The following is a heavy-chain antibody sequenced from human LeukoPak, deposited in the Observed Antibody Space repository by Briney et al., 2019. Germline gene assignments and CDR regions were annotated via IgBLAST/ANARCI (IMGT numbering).Heavy chain of an antibody. J-gene: IGHJ4*02. Sequence: PSETLSLTCTVSGGSISSYYWSWIRQPPGKGLEWIGSIYYSGSTHYNPSLKSRVTISVDTSKNQFSLKLSSVTAADTAVYYCARDGEMGTIENYFDYWGQGTLVTVSS. CDR3: ARDGEMGTIENYFDY. D-gene: IGHD5-24*01. CDR2: IYYSGST. V-gene: IGHV4-39*07. CDR1: GGSISSYY.